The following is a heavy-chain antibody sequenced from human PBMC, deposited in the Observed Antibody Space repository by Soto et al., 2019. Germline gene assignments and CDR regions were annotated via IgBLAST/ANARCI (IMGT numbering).Heavy chain of an antibody. J-gene: IGHJ4*02. CDR3: ARINVTLDL. V-gene: IGHV4-39*01. CDR1: GGSINTYNLF. D-gene: IGHD2-21*02. Sequence: QWQLQESGPGLVGPSETLSLTRTVSGGSINTYNLFWAWVRQPPGKGLEWIASIHYGGNAYYSPSLSTRVTISRDTSDNRVSLEMTSVTAADTAVYYCARINVTLDLWGQGTLVTVSS. CDR2: IHYGGNA.